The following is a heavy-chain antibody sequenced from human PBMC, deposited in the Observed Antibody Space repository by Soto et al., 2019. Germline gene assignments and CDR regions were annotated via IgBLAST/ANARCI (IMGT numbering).Heavy chain of an antibody. CDR2: IIPILGIA. CDR1: GGTFSSYT. J-gene: IGHJ5*02. CDR3: ARGATIQNWFDP. D-gene: IGHD3-3*01. Sequence: QVQLVQSGAEVTKPGSSVKVSCKASGGTFSSYTISWVRQAPGQGLEWMGRIIPILGIANYAQKFQGRVTITADKSTSTAYMELSSLRSEDTAVYYCARGATIQNWFDPWGQGTLVTVSS. V-gene: IGHV1-69*02.